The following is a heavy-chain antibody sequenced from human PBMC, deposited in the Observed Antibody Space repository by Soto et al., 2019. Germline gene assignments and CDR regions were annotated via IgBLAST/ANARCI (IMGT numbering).Heavy chain of an antibody. CDR2: INPSGGST. CDR1: AYFFTAYY. CDR3: ARDFPTDTGATPDY. D-gene: IGHD1-26*01. V-gene: IGHV1-46*01. J-gene: IGHJ4*02. Sequence: GASVKVSCKTSAYFFTAYYIHWVRQAPGQGLEWMGWINPSGGSTSYSQKFQGRVTMTRDTSTSTVYMELSSLRSEDTAVYYCARDFPTDTGATPDYWGQGTLVTVSS.